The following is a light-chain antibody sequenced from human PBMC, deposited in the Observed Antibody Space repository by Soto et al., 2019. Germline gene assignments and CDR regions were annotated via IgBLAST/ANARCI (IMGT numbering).Light chain of an antibody. J-gene: IGKJ2*01. CDR2: GAS. CDR3: QQYGGVPYT. CDR1: QSVSSSY. V-gene: IGKV3-20*01. Sequence: EIVLTQSPCTLSLSPGERATLSCRASQSVSSSYLAWYQQRLGQAPRLLIYGASSGATGIPDRFSGSGSGTDFTLTISRLEPEDFAVYYCQQYGGVPYTFGQGTKVDIK.